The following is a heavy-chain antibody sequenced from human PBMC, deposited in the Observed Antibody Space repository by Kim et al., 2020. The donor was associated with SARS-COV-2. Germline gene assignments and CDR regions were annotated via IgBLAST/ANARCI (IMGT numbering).Heavy chain of an antibody. CDR1: GYTFTGYY. Sequence: ASVKVSCKASGYTFTGYYMHWVRQAPGQGLEWMGRINPNSGGTNYAQKFQGRVTMTRDTSISTAYMELSRLRSDDTAVYYCARPRPYYYGMDVWGQGTTVTVSS. J-gene: IGHJ6*02. D-gene: IGHD6-6*01. CDR2: INPNSGGT. CDR3: ARPRPYYYGMDV. V-gene: IGHV1-2*06.